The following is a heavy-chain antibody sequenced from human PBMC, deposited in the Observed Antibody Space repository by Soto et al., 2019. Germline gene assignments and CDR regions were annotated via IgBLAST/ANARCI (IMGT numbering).Heavy chain of an antibody. V-gene: IGHV1-8*01. CDR2: MNPNSGNT. Sequence: QVQLVQSGAEVKKPGASVKVSCKASGYTFTSYDINWVRQATGQGLEWMGWMNPNSGNTGYAQKSQXXXTXXRNTSISTAYMELSSLRSEDTAVYYCARELRGFDPWGQGTLVTVSS. J-gene: IGHJ5*02. D-gene: IGHD1-7*01. CDR3: ARELRGFDP. CDR1: GYTFTSYD.